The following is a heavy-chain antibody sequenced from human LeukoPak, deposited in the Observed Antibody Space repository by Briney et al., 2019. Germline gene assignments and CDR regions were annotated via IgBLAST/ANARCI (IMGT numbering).Heavy chain of an antibody. Sequence: SVKVSCKASGGTFSSYAISWVRQAPGQGLEWMGRIIPILGIANYAQKFQGRVTITADKSTSTAYMELSSLRSEDTAVYYCARDISPYYYGMDVWGQGTTVIVSS. J-gene: IGHJ6*02. D-gene: IGHD2/OR15-2a*01. CDR1: GGTFSSYA. CDR2: IIPILGIA. CDR3: ARDISPYYYGMDV. V-gene: IGHV1-69*04.